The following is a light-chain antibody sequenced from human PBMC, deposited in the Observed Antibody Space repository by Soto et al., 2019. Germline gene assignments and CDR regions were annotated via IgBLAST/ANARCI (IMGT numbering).Light chain of an antibody. J-gene: IGKJ2*01. CDR2: DAS. CDR1: QSISSW. V-gene: IGKV1-5*01. CDR3: QQYNSYPYT. Sequence: DIQMTQPLSTLPASLGNRVTIPCRASQSISSWLAWYQQKPGKAPKLLIYDASSLESGVPSRFSGSGSGTEFTLTISSLQPDDFATYYCQQYNSYPYTFGQGTKLEIK.